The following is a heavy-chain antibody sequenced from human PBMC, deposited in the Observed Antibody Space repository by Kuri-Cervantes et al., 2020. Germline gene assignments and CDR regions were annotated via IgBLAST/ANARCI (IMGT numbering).Heavy chain of an antibody. CDR3: AREISGEAFDC. CDR1: GFTFSSHS. D-gene: IGHD2-15*01. J-gene: IGHJ4*02. V-gene: IGHV3-21*01. Sequence: LSLTCAASGFTFSSHSMNWVRQAPGKGLEWVSSIGPGSDVYYADSLRGRFTISRDNAKNSLYLQMNSLRAEDTALYYCAREISGEAFDCWGQGTLVTVSS. CDR2: IGPGSDV.